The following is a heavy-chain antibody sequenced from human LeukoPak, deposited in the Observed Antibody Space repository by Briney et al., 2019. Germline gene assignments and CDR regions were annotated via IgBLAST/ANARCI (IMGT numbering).Heavy chain of an antibody. D-gene: IGHD2-2*01. Sequence: GGSLRLSCAASGFTFSSYAMSWVRQAPGKGLEWVSAISGSGGSTYYADSVKGRFTISRDNSKNTLYLQMNSLRAEDTAVYYCAKGAYCSSTSCDGDAFDIWGQGTMVTVSS. CDR2: ISGSGGST. J-gene: IGHJ3*02. CDR1: GFTFSSYA. V-gene: IGHV3-23*01. CDR3: AKGAYCSSTSCDGDAFDI.